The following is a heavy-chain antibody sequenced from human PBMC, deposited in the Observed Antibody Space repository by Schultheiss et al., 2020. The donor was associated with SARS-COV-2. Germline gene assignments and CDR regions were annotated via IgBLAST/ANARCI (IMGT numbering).Heavy chain of an antibody. D-gene: IGHD6-13*01. CDR1: GFTFSSYS. CDR3: AGMYSSSWNDP. Sequence: GGSLRLSCAASGFTFSSYSMNWVRQAPGKGLEWVAVISYDGSNKYYADSVKGRFTISRDNSKNTLYLQMNSLRAEDTAVYYCAGMYSSSWNDPWGQGTLVTVSS. V-gene: IGHV3-30*03. J-gene: IGHJ5*02. CDR2: ISYDGSNK.